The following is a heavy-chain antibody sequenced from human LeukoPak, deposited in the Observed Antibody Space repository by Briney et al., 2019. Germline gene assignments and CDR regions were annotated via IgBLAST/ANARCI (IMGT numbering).Heavy chain of an antibody. V-gene: IGHV3-23*01. CDR2: ISGSDNST. CDR1: GFTFSSYA. CDR3: AKEIAVTRYHYYYYGMDV. J-gene: IGHJ6*02. D-gene: IGHD4-17*01. Sequence: GGSLRLSCAASGFTFSSYAMSWVRQAPGKGLEWVSAISGSDNSTNYADSVKGRFTISRDNSKNTLNLQMNSLRAEDTAVYHCAKEIAVTRYHYYYYGMDVWGQGTTVTVSS.